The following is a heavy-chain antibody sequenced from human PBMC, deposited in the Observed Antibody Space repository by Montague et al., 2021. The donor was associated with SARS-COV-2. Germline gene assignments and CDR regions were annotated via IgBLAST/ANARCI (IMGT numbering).Heavy chain of an antibody. J-gene: IGHJ4*02. V-gene: IGHV4-38-2*02. CDR2: IYHSGST. D-gene: IGHD2-2*01. Sequence: SETLSLTCTVSGYSISSGYYWGWTRQPPGKGLEWIGSIYHSGSTYYNPSLKSRVTISVDTSKNQFSLKLSSVTAADTAVYYCARSQDCSTTSCHFDYWGQGTLVTVSS. CDR1: GYSISSGYY. CDR3: ARSQDCSTTSCHFDY.